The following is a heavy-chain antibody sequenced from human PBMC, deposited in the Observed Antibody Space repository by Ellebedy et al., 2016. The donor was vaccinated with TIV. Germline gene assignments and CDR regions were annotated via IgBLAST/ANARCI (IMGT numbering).Heavy chain of an antibody. Sequence: MPSETLSLTCTVSGGSISGYYWSWIRQPPGKGLEWIGEITHSGSTNYNPSLKSRLIISVDTSKNQFSLKLTSVTAADTAVYYCARGRWLQPYFDYWGQGTPVTVSS. CDR3: ARGRWLQPYFDY. V-gene: IGHV4-34*09. J-gene: IGHJ4*02. D-gene: IGHD5-24*01. CDR1: GGSISGYY. CDR2: ITHSGST.